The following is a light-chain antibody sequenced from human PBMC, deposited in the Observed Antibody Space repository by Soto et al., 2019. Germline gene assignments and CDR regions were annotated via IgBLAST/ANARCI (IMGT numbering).Light chain of an antibody. J-gene: IGLJ3*02. CDR2: DVS. CDR3: CSYAGTYTLWV. V-gene: IGLV2-11*01. CDR1: SSDVGGYNY. Sequence: QSALTQPRSVSGSPGQSVAISCTGTSSDVGGYNYVSWYQQYPGKAPKLITYDVSKRPSGVPDRFSGSKSGNTASLTISGLQAEDEADYYCCSYAGTYTLWVFGGGTKVTVL.